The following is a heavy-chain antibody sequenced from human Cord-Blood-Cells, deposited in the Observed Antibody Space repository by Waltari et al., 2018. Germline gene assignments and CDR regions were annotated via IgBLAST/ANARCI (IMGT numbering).Heavy chain of an antibody. CDR3: ARGGDYSNAFDI. CDR2: INSDGSSP. D-gene: IGHD4-4*01. J-gene: IGHJ3*02. V-gene: IGHV3-74*01. Sequence: EVQLVESGGGLVQPGGSLRTSCAASGFTFSRYWMHWVRQAPGKGLVWGARINSDGSSPSYADSVKGRFTISRDNAKDTLYLQINGLRAEDTAVYYCARGGDYSNAFDIWGQGTMVTVSS. CDR1: GFTFSRYW.